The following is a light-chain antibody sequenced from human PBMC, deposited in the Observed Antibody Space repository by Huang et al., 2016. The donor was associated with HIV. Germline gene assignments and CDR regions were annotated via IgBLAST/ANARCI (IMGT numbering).Light chain of an antibody. CDR3: MQTIQPAT. V-gene: IGKV2D-29*02. CDR2: EAS. CDR1: QTLLHSDGKNY. J-gene: IGKJ1*01. Sequence: DIMMTQTPLSLSVTPGQPASISCNSSQTLLHSDGKNYLYWYLQKPGQSPQLLIYEASNRLSGVPDRFNGSGSGTDFTLKISRAEAEDVGIYYCMQTIQPATFGQGTKVEIK.